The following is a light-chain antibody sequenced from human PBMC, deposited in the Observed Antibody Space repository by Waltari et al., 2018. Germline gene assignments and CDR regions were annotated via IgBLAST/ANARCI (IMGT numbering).Light chain of an antibody. V-gene: IGLV3-19*01. CDR2: GKN. Sequence: SSELTQDPAVSVALGQTVRITCQGDSLRTYHATWFQQKPGQAPVLVVYGKNNRPSGIPDRVSGSNSVNTASLSIPGAHAEDEADYYCYSRDSSANHRMFGGGTKLTVL. CDR3: YSRDSSANHRM. CDR1: SLRTYH. J-gene: IGLJ3*02.